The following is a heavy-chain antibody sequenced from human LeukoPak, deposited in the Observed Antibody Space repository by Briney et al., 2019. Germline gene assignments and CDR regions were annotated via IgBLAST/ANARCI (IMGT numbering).Heavy chain of an antibody. CDR3: ARQYPRSVVGATRKINAFDI. Sequence: ASVKVSCKASGYTFTGYYMHWVRQAPGQGLEWMGIINPSGGSTSYAQKFQGRVTMTRDMSTSTVYMELSSLRSEDTAVYYCARQYPRSVVGATRKINAFDIWGQGTMVTVSS. CDR1: GYTFTGYY. V-gene: IGHV1-46*01. CDR2: INPSGGST. D-gene: IGHD1-26*01. J-gene: IGHJ3*02.